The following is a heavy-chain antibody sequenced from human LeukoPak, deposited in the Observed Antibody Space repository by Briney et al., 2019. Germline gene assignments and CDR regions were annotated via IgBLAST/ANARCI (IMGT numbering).Heavy chain of an antibody. CDR2: IYYSGST. Sequence: SESLSLTCTVSGGSISSSSYYWGWIRQPPGKGLEWIGSIYYSGSTYYNPSLKSRVTLSVDTSKNQFSLKLSSVTAADTAVYYCARDLHGELGNWGQGTLVTVSS. CDR3: ARDLHGELGN. CDR1: GGSISSSSYY. V-gene: IGHV4-39*07. J-gene: IGHJ4*02. D-gene: IGHD7-27*01.